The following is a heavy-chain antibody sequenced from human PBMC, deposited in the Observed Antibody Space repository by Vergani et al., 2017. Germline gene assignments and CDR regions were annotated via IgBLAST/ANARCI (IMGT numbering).Heavy chain of an antibody. V-gene: IGHV3-23*01. D-gene: IGHD3-3*01. Sequence: EVQLLESGGGLVQPGGSLRRSCAASGFTFSSYAMSWVRQAPGKGLEGVSAISGSGGSTYYADSVKGRFTISRDNSKNTLDRKMNSRREEETAVEDWAKNLFGVDANWFDPWGQGNRGTV. CDR2: ISGSGGST. CDR1: GFTFSSYA. J-gene: IGHJ5*02. CDR3: AKNLFGVDANWFDP.